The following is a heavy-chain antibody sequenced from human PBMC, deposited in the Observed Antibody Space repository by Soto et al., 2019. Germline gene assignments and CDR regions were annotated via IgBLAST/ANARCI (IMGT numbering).Heavy chain of an antibody. J-gene: IGHJ2*01. CDR1: GYRFPNYW. V-gene: IGHV5-51*01. CDR3: ARPRYYDDSRGYAPPYWAFDL. D-gene: IGHD3-22*01. CDR2: IHPGDSDS. Sequence: GESLKISCKGSGYRFPNYWIGWARQMPGKGLEWIGVIHPGDSDSRYRPSFQGQVTMSADKSISTAYLQWSSLKASDSAMYYCARPRYYDDSRGYAPPYWAFDLWGRGTMGT.